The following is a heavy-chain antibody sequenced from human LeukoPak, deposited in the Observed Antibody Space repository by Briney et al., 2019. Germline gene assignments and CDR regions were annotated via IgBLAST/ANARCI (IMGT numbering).Heavy chain of an antibody. CDR3: ASNSGILISFDL. J-gene: IGHJ2*01. V-gene: IGHV3-30*02. Sequence: GGSLRLSCAASGFTFSSFGIHWVRQAPGKGLEWVAFIRYDGSNKYYADSVKGRFTISRDNPKNTLYLQMNSLRAEDTAVYYCASNSGILISFDLWGRGTLVTVSS. CDR1: GFTFSSFG. CDR2: IRYDGSNK. D-gene: IGHD2/OR15-2a*01.